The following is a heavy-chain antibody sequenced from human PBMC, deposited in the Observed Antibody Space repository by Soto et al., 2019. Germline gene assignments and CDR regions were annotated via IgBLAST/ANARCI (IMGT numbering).Heavy chain of an antibody. Sequence: EVQLLESGGGLVQPGGSLRLSCAASGFTFSSYAMTWVRQAPGKGLEWVSAISGSGGSTYYADSVKGRFTISRDNSKNTLYLQMNSLRAEDTAVYYCAKSGRIYDYGGNSDFDHWGQGTLVTVSS. CDR2: ISGSGGST. CDR3: AKSGRIYDYGGNSDFDH. J-gene: IGHJ4*02. CDR1: GFTFSSYA. D-gene: IGHD3-16*01. V-gene: IGHV3-23*01.